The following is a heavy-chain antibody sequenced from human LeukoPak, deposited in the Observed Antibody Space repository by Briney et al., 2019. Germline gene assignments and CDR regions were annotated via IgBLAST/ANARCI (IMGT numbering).Heavy chain of an antibody. CDR2: IESDGST. J-gene: IGHJ1*01. Sequence: GGSLRLSCAASGFTFSTYWMHWVRQAPGKGLVWVSRIESDGSTNYADSVKGRFTISRDNARNTVSLQMNSLRPEDTGVYYCARAPSEIGGYYPEYFRHWGQGTLVTVSS. CDR3: ARAPSEIGGYYPEYFRH. D-gene: IGHD3-22*01. CDR1: GFTFSTYW. V-gene: IGHV3-74*01.